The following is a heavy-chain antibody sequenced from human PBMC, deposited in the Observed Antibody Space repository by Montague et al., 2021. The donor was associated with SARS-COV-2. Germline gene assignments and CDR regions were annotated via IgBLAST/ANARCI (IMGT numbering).Heavy chain of an antibody. Sequence: SETLSLTCTVSGGSISSSSYYWGWIRQPPGKGLEWIGSIYYSGSTYYNPSLKSRVTISVDTSKNQFSLKLSSVTAADTAVYYCAREGGWLSRGSYCFDYWGQGTLVTVSS. CDR3: AREGGWLSRGSYCFDY. CDR2: IYYSGST. D-gene: IGHD3-22*01. CDR1: GGSISSSSYY. J-gene: IGHJ4*02. V-gene: IGHV4-39*07.